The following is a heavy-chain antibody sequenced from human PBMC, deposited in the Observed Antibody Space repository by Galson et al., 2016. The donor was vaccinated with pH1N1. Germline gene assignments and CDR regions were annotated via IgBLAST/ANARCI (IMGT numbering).Heavy chain of an antibody. D-gene: IGHD1-26*01. V-gene: IGHV1-24*01. Sequence: SVKVSCKVFGYTLTEVSMHWVRQAPGKGLEWMGGFAPEEGETIYAQKFQNRVIMTEDKSTDTAYLALNSLRSEDTAMYYCAAAYGSGDAGWENWGQGTRLTVSA. CDR1: GYTLTEVS. J-gene: IGHJ4*02. CDR3: AAAYGSGDAGWEN. CDR2: FAPEEGET.